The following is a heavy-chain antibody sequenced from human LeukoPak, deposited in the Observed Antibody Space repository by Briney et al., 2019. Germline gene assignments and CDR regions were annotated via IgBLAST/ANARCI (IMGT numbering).Heavy chain of an antibody. Sequence: GGSLRLSCAASEFTFSSYFMNWVRQAPGKGLEWVSSIISSSSYIYYADSVKGRFTIARDNAKNSLYLQMISLRAEDTAVYYCARDSGLGVGMGNDAFDIWGQGTMVTVSS. D-gene: IGHD3-10*01. CDR2: IISSSSYI. V-gene: IGHV3-21*01. J-gene: IGHJ3*02. CDR3: ARDSGLGVGMGNDAFDI. CDR1: EFTFSSYF.